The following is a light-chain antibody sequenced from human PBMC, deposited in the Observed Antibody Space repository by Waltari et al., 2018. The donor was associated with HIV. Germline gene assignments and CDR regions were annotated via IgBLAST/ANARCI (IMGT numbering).Light chain of an antibody. V-gene: IGLV2-14*01. Sequence: QSALTQPASVSGSPGQSITISCTGTTSAVGGYQSVSWYQQHPGKAPKLMIYEVTNRPSGVSFRFSGSKSGNTASLTISGLQAEDEADYFCTSYTSRNTRVFGTGTKVTVL. CDR2: EVT. CDR3: TSYTSRNTRV. CDR1: TSAVGGYQS. J-gene: IGLJ1*01.